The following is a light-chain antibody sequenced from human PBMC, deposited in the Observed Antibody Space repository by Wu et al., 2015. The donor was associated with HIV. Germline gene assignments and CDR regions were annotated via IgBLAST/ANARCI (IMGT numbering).Light chain of an antibody. CDR2: DAS. CDR1: QSVSSY. J-gene: IGKJ2*03. V-gene: IGKV3-15*01. Sequence: EIVMTQSPATLSVSPGEGVTLSCRASQSVSSYLAWYQQTPGQAPRLFIYDASTRATGVPARFSGSGSGTQFTLTITNVQSADSAVYYCQQYNNWPPYSFGQGTKLEIK. CDR3: QQYNNWPPYS.